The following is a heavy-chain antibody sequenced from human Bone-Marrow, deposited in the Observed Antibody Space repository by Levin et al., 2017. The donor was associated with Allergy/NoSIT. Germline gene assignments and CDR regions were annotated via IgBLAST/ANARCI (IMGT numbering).Heavy chain of an antibody. CDR1: GFTFGDYA. Sequence: NPGGSLRLSCTTSGFTFGDYAIIWFRQAPGKGLEWVSFIRGKAFGGTREYAASVKGRFTISRDESKSAAYLQMNSLKTEDTAVYFCSRTCGGLATTSCDYYGMDVWGQGTTVTVSS. V-gene: IGHV3-49*05. CDR2: IRGKAFGGTR. CDR3: SRTCGGLATTSCDYYGMDV. J-gene: IGHJ6*02. D-gene: IGHD5-12*01.